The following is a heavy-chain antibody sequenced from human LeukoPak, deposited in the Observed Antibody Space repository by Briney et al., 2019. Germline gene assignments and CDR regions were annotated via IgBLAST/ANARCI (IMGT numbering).Heavy chain of an antibody. CDR2: ISGSGGST. J-gene: IGHJ4*02. CDR1: GFTFSSYA. D-gene: IGHD6-19*01. Sequence: GGSLRLSCAASGFTFSSYAMSWVRQAPGKGLEWVSAISGSGGSTYYADSVKGRFTISRDNSKNTLYLQMNNLRDEDTAVYYCARGYRYSTGWYYFDFWGQGTLVTVSS. CDR3: ARGYRYSTGWYYFDF. V-gene: IGHV3-23*01.